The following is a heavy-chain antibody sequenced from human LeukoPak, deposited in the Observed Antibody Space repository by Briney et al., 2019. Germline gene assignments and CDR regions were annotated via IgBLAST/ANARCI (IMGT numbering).Heavy chain of an antibody. V-gene: IGHV3-53*05. CDR3: APRSISLQYYFDY. J-gene: IGHJ4*02. Sequence: GGSLRLSCAASGFTVSSNYMSWVRQAPGKGLEWVSVIYSGGSTYYADSVKGRFTISRDNSKNTVYLQMNSLRGEDTAVYYCAPRSISLQYYFDYWGQGTLVTVSS. CDR1: GFTVSSNY. CDR2: IYSGGST. D-gene: IGHD2-2*01.